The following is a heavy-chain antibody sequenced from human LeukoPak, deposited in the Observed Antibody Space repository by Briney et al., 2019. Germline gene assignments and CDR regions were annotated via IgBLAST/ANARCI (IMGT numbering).Heavy chain of an antibody. D-gene: IGHD6-6*01. CDR1: GFTFSSYA. CDR3: SPTEGYSSSPYYFDY. V-gene: IGHV3-23*01. J-gene: IGHJ4*02. Sequence: GGSLRLSCAASGFTFSSYAMSWVRQAPGKGLEWVSAISGSGGSTYYADSVKGRFIISRDNSKNTLYLQMNSLRAEDTAVYYCSPTEGYSSSPYYFDYWGQGTLVTVSS. CDR2: ISGSGGST.